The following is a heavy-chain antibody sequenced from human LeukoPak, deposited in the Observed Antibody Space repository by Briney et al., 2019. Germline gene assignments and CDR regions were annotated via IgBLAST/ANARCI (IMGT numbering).Heavy chain of an antibody. D-gene: IGHD2-2*02. J-gene: IGHJ4*02. V-gene: IGHV1-18*01. CDR2: ISAYNGNT. CDR3: ARGGEYCSSTSCYTKEDY. Sequence: ASVKVSCKASGYTFTNYGISWVRQAPGQGLEWMGWISAYNGNTNYAQKLQGRVTMTADTSTGTAYMELRSLRSDDTAVYYCARGGEYCSSTSCYTKEDYWGQGTLVTVSS. CDR1: GYTFTNYG.